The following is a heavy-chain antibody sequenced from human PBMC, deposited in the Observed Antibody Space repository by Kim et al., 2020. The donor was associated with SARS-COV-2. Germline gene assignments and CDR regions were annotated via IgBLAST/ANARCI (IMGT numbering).Heavy chain of an antibody. D-gene: IGHD3-10*01. CDR1: GGSISSYY. CDR2: IYYSGST. CDR3: ASILRGSGSYPHY. Sequence: SETLSLTCTVSGGSISSYYWSWIRQPPGKGLEWIGYIYYSGSTNYNPSLKSRVTISVDTSKNQFSLKLSSVTAADTAVYYCASILRGSGSYPHYWGQGTLVTVSS. J-gene: IGHJ4*02. V-gene: IGHV4-59*01.